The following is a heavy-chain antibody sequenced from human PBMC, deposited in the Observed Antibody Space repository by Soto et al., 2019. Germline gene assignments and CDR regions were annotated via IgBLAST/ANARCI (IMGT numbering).Heavy chain of an antibody. D-gene: IGHD2-2*01. J-gene: IGHJ6*02. Sequence: QVQLVESGGGLVKPGGSLRLSCAASGFTFSDYYMSWIRQAPGKGLEWVSYISSSGSTIYDADSVKGRFTISRDNAKNSLYLQMNSQRAEDTAVYYCARAGTDIVVVPAASPLYYYGMDVWGQGTTVTVSS. V-gene: IGHV3-11*01. CDR2: ISSSGSTI. CDR1: GFTFSDYY. CDR3: ARAGTDIVVVPAASPLYYYGMDV.